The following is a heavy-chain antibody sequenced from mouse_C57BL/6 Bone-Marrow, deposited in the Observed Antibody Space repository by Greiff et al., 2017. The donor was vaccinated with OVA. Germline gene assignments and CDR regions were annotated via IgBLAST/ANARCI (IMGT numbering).Heavy chain of an antibody. V-gene: IGHV1-58*01. CDR1: GYTFTSYG. J-gene: IGHJ3*01. Sequence: EVKLQESGAELVRPGSSVKMSCKTSGYTFTSYGINWVKQRPGQGLEWIGYIYIGNGYTEYNEKFKGKATLTSDPSSSTAYMQLSSLTSEDSAIYFCARGRFYYGIPWFAYWGQGTLVTVSA. CDR2: IYIGNGYT. CDR3: ARGRFYYGIPWFAY. D-gene: IGHD1-1*01.